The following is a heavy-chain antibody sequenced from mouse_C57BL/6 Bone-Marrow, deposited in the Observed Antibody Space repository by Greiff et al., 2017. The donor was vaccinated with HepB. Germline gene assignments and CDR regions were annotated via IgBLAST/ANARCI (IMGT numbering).Heavy chain of an antibody. Sequence: VQLQQSGPGLVKPSQSLSLTCSVTGYSITSGYYWNWIRQFPGNKLEWMGYISYDGSNNYNPSLKNRISITRDTSKNQFFLKLNSVTTEDTATYYCARGKDYGSSYWYFDVWGTGTTVTVSS. J-gene: IGHJ1*03. CDR2: ISYDGSN. CDR1: GYSITSGYY. CDR3: ARGKDYGSSYWYFDV. V-gene: IGHV3-6*01. D-gene: IGHD1-1*01.